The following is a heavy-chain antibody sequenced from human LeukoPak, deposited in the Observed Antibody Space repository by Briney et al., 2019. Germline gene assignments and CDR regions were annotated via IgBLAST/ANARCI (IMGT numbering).Heavy chain of an antibody. Sequence: GESLRLSCAATGFTFSSYAMSWVRQAPGKGLEWVSAISGSGGSTYYADSVKGRFTISRDNSKNTLYLQMNSLRAEDTAVYYCAKGTDSSGYYPERSFHYWVQGTLVTVSS. V-gene: IGHV3-23*01. CDR2: ISGSGGST. CDR1: GFTFSSYA. D-gene: IGHD3-22*01. J-gene: IGHJ4*02. CDR3: AKGTDSSGYYPERSFHY.